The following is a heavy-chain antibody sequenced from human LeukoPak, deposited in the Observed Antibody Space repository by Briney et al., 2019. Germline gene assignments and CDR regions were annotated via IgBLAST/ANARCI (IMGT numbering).Heavy chain of an antibody. CDR2: IRYDGSNK. J-gene: IGHJ4*02. CDR3: ARDYDILTGHLY. D-gene: IGHD3-9*01. CDR1: GFTFSSYG. Sequence: GGSLRLSCAASGFTFSSYGMHWVRQAPGKGLEWVAFIRYDGSNKYYADSVKGRFTISRDNSKNTLYLQMNSLRAEDTAVYYCARDYDILTGHLYWGQGTLVTVSS. V-gene: IGHV3-30*02.